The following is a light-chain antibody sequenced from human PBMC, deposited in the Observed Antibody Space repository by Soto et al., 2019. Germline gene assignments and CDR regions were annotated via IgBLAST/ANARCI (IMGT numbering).Light chain of an antibody. CDR2: EAT. J-gene: IGLJ1*01. CDR3: SSYTSGSNRV. Sequence: SALTQPASLFGSLGRSITTSGTGTSSDVGGYNYVSWYQQHPGKAPKLLIYEATNRPSGVSNRFSGSKSGNTASLTISGLQAEDEANYYCSSYTSGSNRVFGTGTKVTVL. CDR1: SSDVGGYNY. V-gene: IGLV2-14*01.